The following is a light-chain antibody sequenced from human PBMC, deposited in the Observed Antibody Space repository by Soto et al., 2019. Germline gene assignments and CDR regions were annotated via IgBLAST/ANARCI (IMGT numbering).Light chain of an antibody. CDR1: QSISSW. CDR3: QQYNSYWGT. V-gene: IGKV1-5*01. Sequence: DIPMTQSPSTLSASVGDRVTITCRASQSISSWLAWYQQKQGKAPKLLIYDASSLESGVPSRFSGSGSGTEFTLTISSLQPDDFATYHCQQYNSYWGTFGQGTKVEIK. CDR2: DAS. J-gene: IGKJ1*01.